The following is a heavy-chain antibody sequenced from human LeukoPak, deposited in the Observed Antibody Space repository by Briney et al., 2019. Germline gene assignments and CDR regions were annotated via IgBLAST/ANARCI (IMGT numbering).Heavy chain of an antibody. J-gene: IGHJ6*02. CDR1: GGSISTSG. Sequence: PSETLSLTCTVSGGSISTSGWTWIRQPPGKGLEWIGDIYYSGSTSYNASLKSRITISRNTSTKQVSLKVTSVTAADTGAYYCARLGRVAAAGPYYDYYSLDVWGQGTTVTVSS. CDR3: ARLGRVAAAGPYYDYYSLDV. D-gene: IGHD6-25*01. V-gene: IGHV4-59*08. CDR2: IYYSGST.